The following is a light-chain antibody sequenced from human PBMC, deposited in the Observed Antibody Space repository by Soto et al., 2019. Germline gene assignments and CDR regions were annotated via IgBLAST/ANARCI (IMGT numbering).Light chain of an antibody. CDR2: DAS. Sequence: DIQMTQSPSTLSASVGDRVTIICRASQSIRSWLAWYQQKPGKAPKLLIYDASNLESEVPSRFSGSGSGTEFTLTISSLQPDDFATYYCQQYMSYSFGQGTKVDI. CDR3: QQYMSYS. J-gene: IGKJ1*01. CDR1: QSIRSW. V-gene: IGKV1-5*02.